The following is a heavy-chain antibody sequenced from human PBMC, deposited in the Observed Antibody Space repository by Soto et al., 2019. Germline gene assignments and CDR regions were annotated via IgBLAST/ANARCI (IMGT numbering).Heavy chain of an antibody. CDR3: AKVSRGIGVVPAAVN. CDR1: GHTFHNYA. CDR2: ISGSGGST. V-gene: IGHV3-23*01. D-gene: IGHD2-2*01. Sequence: EVQLLESGGGLEQPGGSLRLSCVGSGHTFHNYAMTWVHQAPGKGLEWVSGISGSGGSTYYADSVRGRFTISRDDSKNTLYLQMNSLRAEDTAVYYCAKVSRGIGVVPAAVNWGQGTLVTVSS. J-gene: IGHJ4*02.